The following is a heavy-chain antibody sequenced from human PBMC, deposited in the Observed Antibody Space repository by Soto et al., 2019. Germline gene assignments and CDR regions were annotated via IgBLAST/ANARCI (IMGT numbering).Heavy chain of an antibody. CDR3: AAPPRY. J-gene: IGHJ4*02. CDR2: IYDSGST. CDR1: GGSISSYY. Sequence: QVQLQESGPGLVKPSETLSLTCTISGGSISSYYWSWIRQPPGKGLEWIGYIYDSGSTNHNPSLQSRVTISLDTSKNQFSLKLTSVTSEATALYYCAAPPRYLGQGTLVTVSS. V-gene: IGHV4-59*01.